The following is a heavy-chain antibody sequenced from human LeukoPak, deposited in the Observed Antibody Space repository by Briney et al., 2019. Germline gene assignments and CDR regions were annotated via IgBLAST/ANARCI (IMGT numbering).Heavy chain of an antibody. CDR3: ARYSGTTGEVKFDP. CDR2: LYDSGST. Sequence: SETLSLTGTVSGASISNLYLSWIRQPAGKGLEWIGRLYDSGSTNYNPSLKSRVTMSVDTSTNQFFLKMTSVTAADTGVYSCARYSGTTGEVKFDPWGRGTLVTVSS. V-gene: IGHV4-4*07. CDR1: GASISNLY. J-gene: IGHJ5*02. D-gene: IGHD3-10*01.